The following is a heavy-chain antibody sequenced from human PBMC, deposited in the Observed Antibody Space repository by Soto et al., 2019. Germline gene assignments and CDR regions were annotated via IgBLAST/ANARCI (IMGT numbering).Heavy chain of an antibody. J-gene: IGHJ6*03. CDR1: GGSISSSSYY. Sequence: SETLSLTCTVSGGSISSSSYYWGWIRPPPGKGLEWIGSIYYSGSTYYNPSLKSRVTISVDTSKNQFSLKLSSVTAADTAVYYCARLGYCSGGSCYKGYYYYYYMDVWGKGTTVTVSS. V-gene: IGHV4-39*01. CDR3: ARLGYCSGGSCYKGYYYYYYMDV. D-gene: IGHD2-15*01. CDR2: IYYSGST.